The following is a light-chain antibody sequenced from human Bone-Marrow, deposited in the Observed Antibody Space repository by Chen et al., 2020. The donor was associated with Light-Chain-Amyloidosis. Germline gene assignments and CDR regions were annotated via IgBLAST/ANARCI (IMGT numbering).Light chain of an antibody. V-gene: IGLV2-14*01. CDR3: GSYTITNTLV. Sequence: QSALTQPASVSGSPGQSITISCTGTSSDVGGDNHVSWYQQHPDKAPKLMIYEVTTRPSLVPDRFSGSKSDNTASLTISWLQAEDEADYFCGSYTITNTLVFGSGTRVTVL. CDR1: SSDVGGDNH. J-gene: IGLJ1*01. CDR2: EVT.